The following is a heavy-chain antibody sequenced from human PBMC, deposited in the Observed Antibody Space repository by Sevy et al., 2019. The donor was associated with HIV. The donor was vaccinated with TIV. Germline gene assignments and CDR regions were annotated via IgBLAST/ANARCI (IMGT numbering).Heavy chain of an antibody. D-gene: IGHD6-19*01. V-gene: IGHV3-23*01. CDR3: AKEWTLLSDWYGEFDY. J-gene: IGHJ4*02. CDR1: GFTFTNYG. Sequence: GGSLRLSCAASGFTFTNYGMHWVRQAPGKGLEWVSGISNSGANTYYADSVRGRFTVSRDNSKNMMYLQLNSLRAEDTAIYYCAKEWTLLSDWYGEFDYWGQGTLVTVSS. CDR2: ISNSGANT.